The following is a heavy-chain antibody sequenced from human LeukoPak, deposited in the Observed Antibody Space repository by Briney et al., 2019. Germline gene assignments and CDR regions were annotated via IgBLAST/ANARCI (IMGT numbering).Heavy chain of an antibody. CDR3: ARGNADYGGNSDYFDY. D-gene: IGHD4-23*01. CDR1: GFTSTNYA. J-gene: IGHJ4*02. Sequence: GGSLRLSCAASGFTSTNYAMNWVRQAPGKGLEWVSVLIGSSGSTDYADSVKGRFTISRDNSKNTLYLQMNSLRAEDTTVYYCARGNADYGGNSDYFDYWGQGTLATVSS. V-gene: IGHV3-23*01. CDR2: LIGSSGST.